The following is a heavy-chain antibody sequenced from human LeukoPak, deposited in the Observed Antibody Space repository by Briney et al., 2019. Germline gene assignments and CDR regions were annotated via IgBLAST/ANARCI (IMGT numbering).Heavy chain of an antibody. V-gene: IGHV1-2*02. D-gene: IGHD5-12*01. CDR2: INPNSGAT. CDR3: ARLLVATYNWFDP. J-gene: IGHJ5*02. CDR1: GYTFTGYY. Sequence: ASVKVSCKASGYTFTGYYIHWVRQAPGQGLEWMGLINPNSGATNYAQKFQGRVTMTRDTSISTAYMELSRLRSDDTAVYYCARLLVATYNWFDPWGQGTLVTVSS.